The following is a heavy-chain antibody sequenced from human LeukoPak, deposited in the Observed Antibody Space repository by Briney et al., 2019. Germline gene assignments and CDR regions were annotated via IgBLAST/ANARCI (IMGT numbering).Heavy chain of an antibody. J-gene: IGHJ4*02. CDR2: ISWDGGST. Sequence: PGGSLRLSCAASGFTFDDYSMHWVRQAPGKGLEWVSLISWDGGSTYYADSVKGRFTISRDNSKNSLYLHVNSLRTEDTALYYCAKDTGSGTYSYYSDYWGQGTLVTVSS. CDR3: AKDTGSGTYSYYSDY. CDR1: GFTFDDYS. V-gene: IGHV3-43*01. D-gene: IGHD1-26*01.